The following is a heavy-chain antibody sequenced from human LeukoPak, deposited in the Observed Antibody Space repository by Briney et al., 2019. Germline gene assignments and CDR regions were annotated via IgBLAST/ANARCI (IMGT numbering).Heavy chain of an antibody. CDR2: IYYSGST. CDR1: GGSISSYY. J-gene: IGHJ5*02. Sequence: PSETLSLTCTVSGGSISSYYWSWIRQPPGKGLEWIGYIYYSGSTNYNPSLKSRVTISVDTSKNQFSLKLSSVTAADTAVYYCARRVRSLEWFGFDPWGQGTLVTVSS. CDR3: ARRVRSLEWFGFDP. V-gene: IGHV4-59*01. D-gene: IGHD3-3*01.